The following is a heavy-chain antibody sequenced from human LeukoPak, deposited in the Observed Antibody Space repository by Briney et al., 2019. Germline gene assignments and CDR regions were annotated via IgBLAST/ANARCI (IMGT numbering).Heavy chain of an antibody. CDR3: TKEGVDSGSSFSGWFDP. Sequence: GGSLRLSCEASGFTFRNYGMHWVRQAPGAGLEWVAVISNDGSIQYYADSVKGRFTISRDQSKNTLYLQMNSLSVEDTAVYYCTKEGVDSGSSFSGWFDPWGQGTPVSVSS. CDR1: GFTFRNYG. V-gene: IGHV3-30*18. J-gene: IGHJ5*02. D-gene: IGHD3-10*01. CDR2: ISNDGSIQ.